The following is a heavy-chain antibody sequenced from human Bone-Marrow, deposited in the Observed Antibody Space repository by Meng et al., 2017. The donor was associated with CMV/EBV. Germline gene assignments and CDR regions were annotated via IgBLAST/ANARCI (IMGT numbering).Heavy chain of an antibody. CDR3: AKDRDGYNLSPFDY. CDR2: IYSGGSST. Sequence: GGSLRLSCAASGFTFSSYAMSWVRQTPGKGLEWVSVIYSGGSSTYYADSVKGRFTISRDNSKNTLYLQMNSLRAEDTAVYYCAKDRDGYNLSPFDYWGQGTRVTGSS. D-gene: IGHD5-24*01. J-gene: IGHJ4*02. CDR1: GFTFSSYA. V-gene: IGHV3-23*03.